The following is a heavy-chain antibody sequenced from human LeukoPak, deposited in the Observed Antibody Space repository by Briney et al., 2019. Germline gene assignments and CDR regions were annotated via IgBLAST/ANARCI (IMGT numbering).Heavy chain of an antibody. D-gene: IGHD3-3*01. CDR1: GFTFSSYS. CDR2: ISSSSSYI. CDR3: ARSPQNYDFWSGYRYYYYYYMDV. Sequence: PGGSLRLSCAASGFTFSSYSMNWVRQAPGKGLEWVSSISSSSSYIYYADSVKGRFTISRDNAKNSLYLQMNSLRAEDTAVYYCARSPQNYDFWSGYRYYYYYYMDVWGKGTTVTVSS. J-gene: IGHJ6*03. V-gene: IGHV3-21*01.